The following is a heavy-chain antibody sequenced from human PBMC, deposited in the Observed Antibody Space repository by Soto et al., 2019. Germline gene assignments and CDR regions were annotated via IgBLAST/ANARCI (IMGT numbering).Heavy chain of an antibody. Sequence: QVQLVESGGGVVQPGRSLRLSCAASGFTFSSYAMHWVRQAPGKGLEWVAVISYDGSNKYYADSVKGRFTISRDNSKNTLYLRMNSLRAEDTAVYYCARGLGYCSGGSCYYYGMDVWGQGTTVTVSS. V-gene: IGHV3-30-3*01. CDR1: GFTFSSYA. D-gene: IGHD2-15*01. CDR2: ISYDGSNK. CDR3: ARGLGYCSGGSCYYYGMDV. J-gene: IGHJ6*02.